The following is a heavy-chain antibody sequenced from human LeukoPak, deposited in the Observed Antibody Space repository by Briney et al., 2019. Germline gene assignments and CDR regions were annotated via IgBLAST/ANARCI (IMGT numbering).Heavy chain of an antibody. D-gene: IGHD3-22*01. CDR3: ARSMIVVVINTFYAFDI. V-gene: IGHV1-2*02. CDR2: INPNSGGT. Sequence: ASVKVSCTASGYTFTGYYMHWVRQAPGQGLEWMGWINPNSGGTNYAQKFQGRVTMTRDTSISTAYMELSRLRSDDTAVYYCARSMIVVVINTFYAFDIWGQGTMVTVSS. J-gene: IGHJ3*02. CDR1: GYTFTGYY.